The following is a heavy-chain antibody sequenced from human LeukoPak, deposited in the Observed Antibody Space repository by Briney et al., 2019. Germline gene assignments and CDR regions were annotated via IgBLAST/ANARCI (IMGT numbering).Heavy chain of an antibody. CDR3: ARGLYYYGSGSQKSYFDY. CDR2: INHSGST. V-gene: IGHV4-34*01. J-gene: IGHJ4*01. CDR1: GGSFSGYY. Sequence: PSETLSLTCAVYGGSFSGYYWSWIRQPPGKGREWIGEINHSGSTNYNPSLKSRVTISVDTSKNQFSLKLSSVTAADTAVYYCARGLYYYGSGSQKSYFDYCGHGTLVTVPS. D-gene: IGHD3-10*01.